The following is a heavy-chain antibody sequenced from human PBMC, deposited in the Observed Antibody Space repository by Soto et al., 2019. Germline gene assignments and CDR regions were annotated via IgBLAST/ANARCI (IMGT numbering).Heavy chain of an antibody. D-gene: IGHD4-17*01. CDR2: IYYSGST. J-gene: IGHJ4*02. CDR1: GGSISSGGYY. V-gene: IGHV4-31*03. Sequence: SETLSLTCTVSGGSISSGGYYWSWIRQHPGKGLEWIGYIYYSGSTYYNPSLKSRVTISVDTSKNQFSLKLSSVTAADTAVYYCARGPTVTQAFDYWGQGTLVTSPQ. CDR3: ARGPTVTQAFDY.